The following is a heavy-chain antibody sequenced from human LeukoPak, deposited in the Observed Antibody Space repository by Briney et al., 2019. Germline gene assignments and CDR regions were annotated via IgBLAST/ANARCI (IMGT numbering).Heavy chain of an antibody. V-gene: IGHV5-51*01. Sequence: GESLKISCKGSGYSFTSYWIGCVRQMPGKGLEWMGIIYPGDSDTRYSPSFQGQVTISADKSISTAYLQWSSLKASDTAMYYCARHKTHYYYYYGMDVWGQGTTVTVSS. J-gene: IGHJ6*02. CDR2: IYPGDSDT. CDR1: GYSFTSYW. CDR3: ARHKTHYYYYYGMDV.